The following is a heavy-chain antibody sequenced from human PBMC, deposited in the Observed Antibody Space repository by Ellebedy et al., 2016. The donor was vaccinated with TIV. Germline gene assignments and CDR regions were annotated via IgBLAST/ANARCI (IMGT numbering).Heavy chain of an antibody. CDR3: ARDGATRAYYYGSGSASNDY. J-gene: IGHJ4*02. CDR2: INPGGRTT. V-gene: IGHV3-11*04. CDR1: GFTFSDYY. D-gene: IGHD3-10*01. Sequence: GESLKISCAASGFTFSDYYMSWIRQAPGKGLEWLSFINPGGRTTYYADSVKGRFTISRDNAKRSLFLQMNSLGADDTAVYYCARDGATRAYYYGSGSASNDYWGQGTLVTVSS.